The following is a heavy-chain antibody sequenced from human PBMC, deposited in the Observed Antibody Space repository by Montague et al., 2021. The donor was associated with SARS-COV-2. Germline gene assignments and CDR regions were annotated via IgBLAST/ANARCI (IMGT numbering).Heavy chain of an antibody. Sequence: SETLSLTCVVSSGSISPSDTHCWGWVRQAPGKGLEWIATISYSGSTSYNPPLRSRVTISVDTSKNQISLNLRSVTAEGTSVYYCARHSTPHAFDPWGQGILVTVSS. CDR1: SGSISPSDTHC. V-gene: IGHV4-39*01. CDR2: ISYSGST. CDR3: ARHSTPHAFDP. J-gene: IGHJ5*02.